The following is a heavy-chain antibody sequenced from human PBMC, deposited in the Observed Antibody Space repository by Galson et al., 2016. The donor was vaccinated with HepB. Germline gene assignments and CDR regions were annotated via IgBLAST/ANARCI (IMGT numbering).Heavy chain of an antibody. CDR3: VGASDSSGWLPSFDAFDL. Sequence: SLRLSCAASGLTFSSYSMNWVRQAPGKGLEWVSFMSSSSRFIFYADSVKGRFTISRDNAKNSLFLQMNSLRAEDTALYYCVGASDSSGWLPSFDAFDLWGQGTMVTVSS. V-gene: IGHV3-21*01. D-gene: IGHD6-19*01. CDR1: GLTFSSYS. CDR2: MSSSSRFI. J-gene: IGHJ3*01.